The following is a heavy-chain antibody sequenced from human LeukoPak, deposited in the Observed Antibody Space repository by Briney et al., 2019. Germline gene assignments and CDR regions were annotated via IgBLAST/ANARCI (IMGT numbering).Heavy chain of an antibody. J-gene: IGHJ4*01. V-gene: IGHV1-2*02. CDR1: GYTFVGYY. D-gene: IGHD5-12*01. CDR3: ARKYSAPEH. Sequence: GASVKVSCKASGYTFVGYYLHWVRQAPGQGLEGWAWIDPYIGNTHSATRFKARITLPRDTSVSTTNLGLSWLTPDDTARYYWARKYSAPEHWGQEPWSPSPQ. CDR2: IDPYIGNT.